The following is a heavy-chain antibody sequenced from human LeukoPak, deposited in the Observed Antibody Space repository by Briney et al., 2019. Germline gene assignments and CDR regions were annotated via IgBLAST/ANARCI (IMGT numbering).Heavy chain of an antibody. J-gene: IGHJ6*03. CDR3: ARATIAVAGKGYYYYYMDV. D-gene: IGHD6-19*01. CDR1: GYTFTGYY. Sequence: ASVKVSCKACGYTFTGYYMHWVRQAPGQGLEWMGRINPNSGGTNYAQKFQGRVTMTRDTSISTAYMELSRLRSDDTAVYYCARATIAVAGKGYYYYYMDVWGKGTTVTVSS. CDR2: INPNSGGT. V-gene: IGHV1-2*06.